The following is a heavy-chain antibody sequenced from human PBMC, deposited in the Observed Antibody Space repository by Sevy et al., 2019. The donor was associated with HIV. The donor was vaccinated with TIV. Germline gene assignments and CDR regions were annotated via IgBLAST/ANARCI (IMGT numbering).Heavy chain of an antibody. CDR3: AQSAGNNDSYYPAV. D-gene: IGHD1-26*01. CDR1: GFTFSNYA. J-gene: IGHJ6*04. Sequence: GGSLRLSCAASGFTFSNYAMSWVRQTSGKGLEWVSVINGGGGVTQYADSVKGRCTISRDNTKNTMYLEMNSLRVEDTAVYYCAQSAGNNDSYYPAVWGKGATVTVSS. V-gene: IGHV3-23*01. CDR2: INGGGGVT.